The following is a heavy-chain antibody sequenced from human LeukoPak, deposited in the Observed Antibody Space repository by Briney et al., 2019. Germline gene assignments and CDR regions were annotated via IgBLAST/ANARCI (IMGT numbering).Heavy chain of an antibody. CDR2: IRYDGSNK. CDR1: GFTFSSYG. J-gene: IGHJ4*02. Sequence: EGSLRLSCAASGFTFSSYGMHWVRQAPGKGLEWVAFIRYDGSNKYYADSVKGRFTISRDNSKNTLYLQMNSLRAEDTAVYYCAREAGRVGSYFPYYFDYWGQGTLVTVSS. CDR3: AREAGRVGSYFPYYFDY. V-gene: IGHV3-30*02. D-gene: IGHD3-10*01.